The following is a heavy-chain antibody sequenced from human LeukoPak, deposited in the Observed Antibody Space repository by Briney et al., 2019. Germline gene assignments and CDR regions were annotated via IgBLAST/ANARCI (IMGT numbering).Heavy chain of an antibody. J-gene: IGHJ4*02. CDR1: GFTFSSYA. CDR3: AKGSYGSGSYYSGFDY. V-gene: IGHV3-23*01. CDR2: ISGSGGST. Sequence: GASLRLSCAASGFTFSSYAMSWVRQAPGKGLEWVSAISGSGGSTYYADSVEGRFTISRDNSKNTLYLQMNSLRAEDTAVYYCAKGSYGSGSYYSGFDYWGQGTLVTVSS. D-gene: IGHD3-10*01.